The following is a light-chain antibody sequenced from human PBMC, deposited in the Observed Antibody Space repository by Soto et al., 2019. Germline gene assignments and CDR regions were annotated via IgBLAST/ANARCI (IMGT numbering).Light chain of an antibody. J-gene: IGKJ4*01. Sequence: DIQMTQSPSTLSASVGDRVTITCRASQSISSWLAWYQQKPGKAPNLLIYTASNLESGVPSRFSGSGSGTDFTLTISSLQPEDFATYYCQQSYSTPRNTFGGGTKVDIK. CDR1: QSISSW. CDR2: TAS. V-gene: IGKV1-39*01. CDR3: QQSYSTPRNT.